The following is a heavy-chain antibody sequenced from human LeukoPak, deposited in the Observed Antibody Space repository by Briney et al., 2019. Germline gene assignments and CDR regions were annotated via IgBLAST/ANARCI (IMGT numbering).Heavy chain of an antibody. Sequence: SQTLSLTCAISGDSVSSNNVAWNWIRQSPSRGLEWLGRTYCRSKWYNDSAVSVKSRITINPDTSKNQFSLQLNSVTPEDTAVYYCARYSTRGDFDYWGQGTLVTVSS. CDR3: ARYSTRGDFDY. V-gene: IGHV6-1*01. D-gene: IGHD5-18*01. CDR1: GDSVSSNNVA. J-gene: IGHJ4*02. CDR2: TYCRSKWYN.